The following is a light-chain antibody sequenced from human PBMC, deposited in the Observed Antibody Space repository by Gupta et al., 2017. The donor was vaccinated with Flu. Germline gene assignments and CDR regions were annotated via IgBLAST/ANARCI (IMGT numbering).Light chain of an antibody. CDR1: QSIGSW. J-gene: IGKJ5*01. CDR3: QQYKSRLVIT. V-gene: IGKV1-5*03. Sequence: DIQMTQFPSTLSASVGDRVTITCRASQSIGSWLAWYQQKPGKAPKLLIYKASSLESGVPSRFTGSGYETELTLSINSRQQDDFATYYCQQYKSRLVITFGQGTRLEIK. CDR2: KAS.